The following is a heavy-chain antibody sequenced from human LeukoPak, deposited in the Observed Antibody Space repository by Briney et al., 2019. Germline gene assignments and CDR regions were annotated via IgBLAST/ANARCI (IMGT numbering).Heavy chain of an antibody. J-gene: IGHJ6*03. V-gene: IGHV1-2*02. CDR3: ARESRSGTLSANYYYYMDV. CDR2: INPNSGGT. D-gene: IGHD3-10*01. Sequence: GASVNVSSMPSGYTFTVYYMHWVRQAPGQGLEWMGWINPNSGGTNYAQKFQGRVTMTRDTSISTAYMELSRLRSDDTAVYYCARESRSGTLSANYYYYMDVWGKGTTVTVSS. CDR1: GYTFTVYY.